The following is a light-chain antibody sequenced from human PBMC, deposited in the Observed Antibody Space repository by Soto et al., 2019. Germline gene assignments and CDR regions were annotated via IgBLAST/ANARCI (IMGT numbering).Light chain of an antibody. CDR2: KAS. J-gene: IGKJ1*01. V-gene: IGKV1-5*03. Sequence: DIPMTQSPSTLSASVGDRVTITCRARQRPTTWLAWYQQKPGKAPNLLIYKASGLESGVPSRFSGSGSGTEFTLTISSLHPDDIATYYCKQWSDYSWTVGQGTKVEVK. CDR3: KQWSDYSWT. CDR1: QRPTTW.